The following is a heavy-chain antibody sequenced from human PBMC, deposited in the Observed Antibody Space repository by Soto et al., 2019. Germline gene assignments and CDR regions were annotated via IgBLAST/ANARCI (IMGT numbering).Heavy chain of an antibody. V-gene: IGHV4-39*01. Sequence: SETLSLTCTVSGGSISSSSYYWGWIRQPPGKGLEWIGSIYYSGSTYYNPSLKSRVTISVDTSKNQFSLKLSSVTAADTAVYYCARQGVIVDSLDWFDPWGQGTLVTVSS. CDR3: ARQGVIVDSLDWFDP. CDR1: GGSISSSSYY. CDR2: IYYSGST. J-gene: IGHJ5*02. D-gene: IGHD1-26*01.